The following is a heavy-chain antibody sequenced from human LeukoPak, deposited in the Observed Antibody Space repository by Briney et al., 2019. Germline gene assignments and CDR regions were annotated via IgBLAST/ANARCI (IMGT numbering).Heavy chain of an antibody. D-gene: IGHD2-21*01. CDR2: IYYSAST. CDR1: GGSISGYY. Sequence: PSEPLSLTCTVSGGSISGYYWSWIRQPPGKGLEWIGNIYYSASTNYNPSLKSRVTISVDTSKNQCSLRLSSVTAADTAVYYCARGGDPHYGMDVWGQGTTVTVSS. J-gene: IGHJ6*02. CDR3: ARGGDPHYGMDV. V-gene: IGHV4-59*01.